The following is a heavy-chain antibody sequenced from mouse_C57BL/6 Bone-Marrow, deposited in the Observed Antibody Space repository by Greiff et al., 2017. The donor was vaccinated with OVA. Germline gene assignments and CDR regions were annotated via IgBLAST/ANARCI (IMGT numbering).Heavy chain of an antibody. Sequence: EVHLVESGGDLVKPGGSLKLSCAASGFTFSSYGMSWVRQTPDKRLEWVATISSGGSYTYYPDSVKGRFTISRDNAKNTLYLQMSSLKSEDTAMYYCARLPGSSSYYFDYWGQGTTLTVSS. CDR2: ISSGGSYT. D-gene: IGHD1-1*01. J-gene: IGHJ2*01. CDR1: GFTFSSYG. CDR3: ARLPGSSSYYFDY. V-gene: IGHV5-6*01.